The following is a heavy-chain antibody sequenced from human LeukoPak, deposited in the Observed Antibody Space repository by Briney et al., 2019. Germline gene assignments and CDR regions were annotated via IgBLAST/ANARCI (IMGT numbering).Heavy chain of an antibody. CDR2: IYTLDDT. V-gene: IGHV3-53*01. CDR3: ARVGPPYGDQPFDY. D-gene: IGHD4-17*01. CDR1: GFSLSDNY. Sequence: PGGSLRLSCAVSGFSLSDNYMSWVRQAPGKGLEWVSIIYTLDDTFYADSVKGRFTISRDYSKNTLSLQMSSLRVEDTAIYYCARVGPPYGDQPFDYWGQGALVTVSS. J-gene: IGHJ4*02.